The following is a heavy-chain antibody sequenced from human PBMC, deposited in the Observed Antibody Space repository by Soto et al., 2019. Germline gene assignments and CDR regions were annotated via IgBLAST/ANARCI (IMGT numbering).Heavy chain of an antibody. Sequence: PSETLSLTCAVSSGSISSNNWWSWVRQPPGKGLEWIGEIYHSGSTNYSPSLKSRVAISVDKSKNQFSLKVSPVTAADTAVYYCGRIQLWLPHMDYYYYGMDVWDQGTTVTVSS. D-gene: IGHD5-18*01. CDR2: IYHSGST. V-gene: IGHV4-4*02. J-gene: IGHJ6*02. CDR1: SGSISSNNW. CDR3: GRIQLWLPHMDYYYYGMDV.